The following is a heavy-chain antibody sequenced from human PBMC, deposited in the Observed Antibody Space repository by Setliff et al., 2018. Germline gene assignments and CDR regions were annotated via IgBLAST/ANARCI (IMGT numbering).Heavy chain of an antibody. Sequence: GSLRLSFAASGFTFSRSAIHWVRQASGKGLEWVGRVRSRINNFATAYDASVKGRFIISRDDSKNTAYLQMNSLKTEDTAVYYCASDIHNDYDYFDYWGQGIQVTVSS. D-gene: IGHD4-17*01. CDR3: ASDIHNDYDYFDY. V-gene: IGHV3-73*01. CDR1: GFTFSRSA. CDR2: VRSRINNFAT. J-gene: IGHJ4*02.